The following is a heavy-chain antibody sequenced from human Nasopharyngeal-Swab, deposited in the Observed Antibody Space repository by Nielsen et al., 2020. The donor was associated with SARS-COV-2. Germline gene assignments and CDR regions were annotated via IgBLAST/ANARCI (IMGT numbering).Heavy chain of an antibody. D-gene: IGHD2-15*01. CDR3: ARVGNSGYCSGGSCYSLNY. V-gene: IGHV1-2*06. Sequence: ASVKVSCKASGYTLTGHYMHWVRQAPAQGLEGMGRINPNSGGTNYAQKFQGRVTMPRDTSISTAYMELSRLRSDDTAVYYCARVGNSGYCSGGSCYSLNYWGQGTLVTVSS. CDR2: INPNSGGT. J-gene: IGHJ4*02. CDR1: GYTLTGHY.